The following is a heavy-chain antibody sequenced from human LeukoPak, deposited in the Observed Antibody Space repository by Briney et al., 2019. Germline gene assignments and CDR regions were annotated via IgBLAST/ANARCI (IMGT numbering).Heavy chain of an antibody. CDR1: GGTFSSYA. J-gene: IGHJ5*01. V-gene: IGHV1-69*05. CDR3: AKDDGSATMGFDS. Sequence: SVKVSCKASGGTFSSYAFSWVRQAPGQGLEWMGGIIPTFGTTNYAEQFQGRVTITTDESTSTAYLDLSSLRSEDTAVYYCAKDDGSATMGFDSWGQGTLVSVSS. CDR2: IIPTFGTT. D-gene: IGHD1-26*01.